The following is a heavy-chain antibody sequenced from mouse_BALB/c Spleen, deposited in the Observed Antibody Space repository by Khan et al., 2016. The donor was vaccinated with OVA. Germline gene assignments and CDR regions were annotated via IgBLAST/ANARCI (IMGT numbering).Heavy chain of an antibody. CDR1: GFSLTSYG. CDR2: IWGDGST. V-gene: IGHV2-3*01. Sequence: VQLVETGPGLVAPSQSLSITCTVSGFSLTSYGVNWVRQPPGEGLEWLGVIWGDGSTNYHSTLKSRLIISKASSKRQVFLTLNSLQTDDTATYYCAKITPDYYSMDYWGQGTSVTVST. J-gene: IGHJ4*01. D-gene: IGHD1-1*01. CDR3: AKITPDYYSMDY.